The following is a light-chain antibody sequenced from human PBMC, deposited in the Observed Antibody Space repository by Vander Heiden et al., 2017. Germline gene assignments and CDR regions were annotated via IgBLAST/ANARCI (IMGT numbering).Light chain of an antibody. J-gene: IGLJ2*01. CDR1: KLGDKY. CDR2: QDS. CDR3: QAWDSSLGV. V-gene: IGLV3-1*01. Sequence: SYELTQPSSVSVSPGQTASITCSGDKLGDKYACWYQQKPGQSPVLVIYQDSKRPSGIPERFSGSNSGNTATLTISGTQAMDEDDYYCQAWDSSLGVFGGGTKLTVL.